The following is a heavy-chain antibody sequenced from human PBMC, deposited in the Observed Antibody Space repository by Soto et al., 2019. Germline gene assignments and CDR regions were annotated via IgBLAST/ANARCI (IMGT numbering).Heavy chain of an antibody. CDR2: VSPENSNA. D-gene: IGHD2-21*02. Sequence: QVQVVQSRAEVKKPGASVKVSCKTSGYTFTDYDINWVQQAPGQGLEYMGWVSPENSNAGYAQQFRGRVSMTTNTIISTAYLELTDLRYEDTAVYYCEVTTGYWGQGTMVTVSS. V-gene: IGHV1-8*01. CDR3: EVTTGY. J-gene: IGHJ4*02. CDR1: GYTFTDYD.